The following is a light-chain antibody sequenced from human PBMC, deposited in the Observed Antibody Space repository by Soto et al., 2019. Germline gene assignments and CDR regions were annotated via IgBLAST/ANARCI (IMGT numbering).Light chain of an antibody. J-gene: IGKJ1*01. CDR1: QSVSSN. V-gene: IGKV3-15*01. CDR2: GAS. CDR3: QQFNNWSPSWT. Sequence: EIVMTQSPATLSVSPGERATLSCRASQSVSSNFAWYQQKPGQAPRLLIYGASTRATGIPARFSGNGSGTEFTLTISSLQSEDLAVYYCQQFNNWSPSWTFGQGTKVDIK.